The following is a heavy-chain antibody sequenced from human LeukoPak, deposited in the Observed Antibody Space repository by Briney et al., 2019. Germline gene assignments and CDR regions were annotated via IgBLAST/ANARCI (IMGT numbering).Heavy chain of an antibody. V-gene: IGHV1-18*01. CDR2: INPYNGNT. J-gene: IGHJ4*02. CDR1: GYTFTNYG. Sequence: GASVKVSCKASGYTFTNYGISWVRQAPGQGLEWMGXINPYNGNTNYAQRLQGRVTMTTDTSTSTSYMELRSLTSDDTAVYYCARVTGSSISSRSLLYWGQGTLVTVSS. D-gene: IGHD6-13*01. CDR3: ARVTGSSISSRSLLY.